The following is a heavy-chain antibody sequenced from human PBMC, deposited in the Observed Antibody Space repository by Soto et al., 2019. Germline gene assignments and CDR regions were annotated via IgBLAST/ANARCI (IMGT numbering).Heavy chain of an antibody. CDR2: ISAYNGNT. CDR1: GYTFTSYG. V-gene: IGHV1-18*01. J-gene: IGHJ6*02. D-gene: IGHD3-10*01. Sequence: ASVKVSCKASGYTFTSYGISWVRQAPGQGLEWMGWISAYNGNTNYAQKLQGRVTMTTDTSTSTAYMELRSLRSDDTAVYYCARGGGLLWFGELLYYYYYGMDVWGQGTTVTVS. CDR3: ARGGGLLWFGELLYYYYYGMDV.